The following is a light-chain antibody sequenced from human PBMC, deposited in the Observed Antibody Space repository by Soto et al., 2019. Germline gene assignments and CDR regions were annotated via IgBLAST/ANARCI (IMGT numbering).Light chain of an antibody. Sequence: DIQMTQSPSTLSASVGDRVTITCRASQAVNGWLAWYQHKPGTAPKVLIYHASNLQSGVPSRFSGSRSGPDFTLTISSLQPEDFATYYCQQSYSSPPTFGQGTKVDIK. CDR3: QQSYSSPPT. J-gene: IGKJ1*01. CDR2: HAS. V-gene: IGKV1-39*01. CDR1: QAVNGW.